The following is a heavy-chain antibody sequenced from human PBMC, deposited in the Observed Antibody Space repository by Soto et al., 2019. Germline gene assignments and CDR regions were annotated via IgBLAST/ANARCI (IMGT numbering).Heavy chain of an antibody. CDR3: AREPPYYYDSSGYNAEYFQH. J-gene: IGHJ1*01. Sequence: ASVKVSCKASGYTFTGYYMHWVRQAPGLGLEWMGWINPNSGGTNYAQKFQGRVTMTRDTSISTAYMDLSRLRSDDTAVYYCAREPPYYYDSSGYNAEYFQHWGQGTLVTVSS. CDR2: INPNSGGT. V-gene: IGHV1-2*02. CDR1: GYTFTGYY. D-gene: IGHD3-22*01.